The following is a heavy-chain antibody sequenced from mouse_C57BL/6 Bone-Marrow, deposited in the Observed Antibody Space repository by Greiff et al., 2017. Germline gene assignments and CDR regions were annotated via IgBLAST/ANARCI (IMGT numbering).Heavy chain of an antibody. CDR1: GYTFTSYW. CDR3: AIYYYGSSGDY. D-gene: IGHD1-1*01. V-gene: IGHV1-7*01. Sequence: VQLQQSGAELAKPGASVKLSCKASGYTFTSYWMHWVKQRPGQGLEWIGYINPSSGYIKYNQKFKDKATWTADKSSSTAYMQLSSLTDEDSAVYYCAIYYYGSSGDYWGQGTTLTVAS. CDR2: INPSSGYI. J-gene: IGHJ2*01.